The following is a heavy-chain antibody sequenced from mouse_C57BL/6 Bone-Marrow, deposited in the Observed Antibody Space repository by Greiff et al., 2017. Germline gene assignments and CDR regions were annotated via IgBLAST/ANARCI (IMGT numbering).Heavy chain of an antibody. J-gene: IGHJ2*01. V-gene: IGHV1-69*01. CDR3: ARESGPGYYVSY. Sequence: QVQLQQSGAELVMPGASVKLSCKASGYTFTSYWMHWVKQRPGQGLEWIGEIDPSDSYTNYNQKFKGKSTLTVDKSSSTAYMQLSSLTSEDSAVFYYARESGPGYYVSYCRQGTTLTVSS. CDR2: IDPSDSYT. CDR1: GYTFTSYW.